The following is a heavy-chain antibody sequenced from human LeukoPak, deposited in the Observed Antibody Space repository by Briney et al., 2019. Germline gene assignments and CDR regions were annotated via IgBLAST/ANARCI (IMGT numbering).Heavy chain of an antibody. J-gene: IGHJ4*02. V-gene: IGHV3-30*18. Sequence: GGSLRLSCAASGFTFSSYGMHWVRQAPGKGLEWVAVISYDGSNKYYADSVKGRFTISRDNSKNTLYLQMNSLRAEDTAVYYCAKDLRHSSSWYIDYWGQGTLVTVSS. CDR3: AKDLRHSSSWYIDY. CDR2: ISYDGSNK. CDR1: GFTFSSYG. D-gene: IGHD6-13*01.